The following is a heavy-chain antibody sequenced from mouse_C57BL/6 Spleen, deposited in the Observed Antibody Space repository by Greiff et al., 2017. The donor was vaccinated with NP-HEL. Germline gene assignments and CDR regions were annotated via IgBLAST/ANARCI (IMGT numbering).Heavy chain of an antibody. V-gene: IGHV1-69*01. CDR2: IDPSDSYT. CDR3: ARGEGLRRDYYAMDY. Sequence: QVQLKEPGAELVMPGASVKLSCKASGYTFTSYWMHWVKQRPGQGLEWIGEIDPSDSYTNYNQKFKGKSTLTVDKSSSTAYMQLSSLTSEDSAVYYCARGEGLRRDYYAMDYWGQGTSVTVSS. J-gene: IGHJ4*01. D-gene: IGHD2-4*01. CDR1: GYTFTSYW.